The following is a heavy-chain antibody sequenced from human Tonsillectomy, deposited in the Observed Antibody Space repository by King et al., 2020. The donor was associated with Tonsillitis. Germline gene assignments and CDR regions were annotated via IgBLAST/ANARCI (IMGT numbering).Heavy chain of an antibody. CDR2: ISYDATNE. J-gene: IGHJ4*02. Sequence: QLVQSGGGVVQPGRSLRLSCAASGFSSSSYGMHWVRQAPGKGLDWVALISYDATNEYYADSVKGRFTISRDNSKNMLYLQMNSLGPEDTAAYYCARDGVEEAIFGPADYWGQGTLVTVSS. CDR1: GFSSSSYG. CDR3: ARDGVEEAIFGPADY. V-gene: IGHV3-30*03. D-gene: IGHD3-3*01.